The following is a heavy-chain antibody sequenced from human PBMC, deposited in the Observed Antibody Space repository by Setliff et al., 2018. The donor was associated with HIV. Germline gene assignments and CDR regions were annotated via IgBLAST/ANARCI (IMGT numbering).Heavy chain of an antibody. CDR1: GYTFISYS. V-gene: IGHV1-18*01. J-gene: IGHJ3*01. D-gene: IGHD1-26*01. CDR2: IGTDSHNT. CDR3: ARDAGGFYYGDALDV. Sequence: ASVKVSCKSSGYTFISYSLNWVRQAPGQGLEYIGWIGTDSHNTNYAQKFKDRVTMTADTATSTAYMELRSLTSDDTALYYCARDAGGFYYGDALDVWGQGTMVTV.